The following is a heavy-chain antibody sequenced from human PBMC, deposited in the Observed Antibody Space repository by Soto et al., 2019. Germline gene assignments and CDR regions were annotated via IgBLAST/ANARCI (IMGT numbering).Heavy chain of an antibody. D-gene: IGHD2-15*01. CDR2: IVPKFGTA. Sequence: QEHLVQSGAEVKKPGSSVKVSCRASGGIGSNYAISWVRQAPGQGLEWMGRIVPKFGTANYAQRFKGRVTISVDKSTNSVYMELTSLTSQDTAIYYCAREMASGYSRTWFDPWGQGTLVTVSS. V-gene: IGHV1-69*06. CDR1: GGIGSNYA. J-gene: IGHJ5*02. CDR3: AREMASGYSRTWFDP.